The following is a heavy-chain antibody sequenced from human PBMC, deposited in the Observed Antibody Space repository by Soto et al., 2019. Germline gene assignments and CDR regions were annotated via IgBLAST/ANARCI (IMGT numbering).Heavy chain of an antibody. CDR1: GFTFSSYG. Sequence: SGGSLRLSCAASGFTFSSYGMHWFRQAPGKGLEWVAVISYDGSNKYYADSVKGRFTISRDNSKNTLYLQMNSLRAEDTAVYYCAKEYYYDSSGYPPWFDPWGQGTLVTVSS. V-gene: IGHV3-30*18. D-gene: IGHD3-22*01. CDR3: AKEYYYDSSGYPPWFDP. CDR2: ISYDGSNK. J-gene: IGHJ5*02.